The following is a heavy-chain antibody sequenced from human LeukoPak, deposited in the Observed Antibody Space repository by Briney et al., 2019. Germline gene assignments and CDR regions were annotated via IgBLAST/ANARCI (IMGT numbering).Heavy chain of an antibody. CDR2: ISYDGSNK. V-gene: IGHV3-30*01. D-gene: IGHD6-6*01. CDR3: ARRYSSSSGAYYFDY. Sequence: GGSLRLSCAASGFTFSSYAMHWVRQAPGKGLEWVAVISYDGSNKYYADSVKGRFTICRDNSKNTLYLQMNSLRAEDTAVYYCARRYSSSSGAYYFDYWGQGTLVTVSS. CDR1: GFTFSSYA. J-gene: IGHJ4*02.